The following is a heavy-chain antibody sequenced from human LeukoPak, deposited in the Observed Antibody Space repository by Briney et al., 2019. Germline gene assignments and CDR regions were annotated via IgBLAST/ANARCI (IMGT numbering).Heavy chain of an antibody. V-gene: IGHV1-46*01. J-gene: IGHJ4*02. Sequence: ASVKVSCKASGYTFTSYYMHWVRQAPGQGLEWMGIINPSGGSTSYAQKFQGRVTMTRDTSTSTVYMELSSLRAEDTAVYYCAKQFHRGSSTSCHNYDYWGQGTLVTVSS. CDR1: GYTFTSYY. CDR2: INPSGGST. D-gene: IGHD2-2*02. CDR3: AKQFHRGSSTSCHNYDY.